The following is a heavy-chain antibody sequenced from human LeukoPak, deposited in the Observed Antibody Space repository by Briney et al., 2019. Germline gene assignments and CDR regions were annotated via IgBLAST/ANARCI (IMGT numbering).Heavy chain of an antibody. CDR3: ATDYGDHDAFDI. V-gene: IGHV1-3*01. CDR2: INAGNGNT. J-gene: IGHJ3*02. CDR1: GYTFTSYA. D-gene: IGHD4-17*01. Sequence: AXVKVSCKASGYTFTSYAMHWVRQAPGQRLEWMGWINAGNGNTKYSQKFQGRVTITRDTSASTAYMELSSLRSEDTAVYYCATDYGDHDAFDIWGQGTMVTVSS.